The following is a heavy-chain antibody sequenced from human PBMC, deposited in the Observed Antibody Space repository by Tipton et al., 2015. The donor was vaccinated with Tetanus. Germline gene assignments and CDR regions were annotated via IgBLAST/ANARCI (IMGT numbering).Heavy chain of an antibody. D-gene: IGHD3-10*01. J-gene: IGHJ3*02. V-gene: IGHV4-59*01. CDR3: ARVRGAVGSPGRGNAFDS. CDR1: GGSISDYY. Sequence: TLSLTCTVSGGSISDYYWHWIRQPPGWGLEWIGYVYDSGNTNSESSLKSRVTISVDTSKNQFSLKLDSVTSADAAVYYCARVRGAVGSPGRGNAFDSWGQGAMVTVSS. CDR2: VYDSGNT.